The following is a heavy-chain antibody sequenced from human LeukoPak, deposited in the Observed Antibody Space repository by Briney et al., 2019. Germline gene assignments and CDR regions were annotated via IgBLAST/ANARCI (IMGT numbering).Heavy chain of an antibody. J-gene: IGHJ4*02. Sequence: ASVKVSCKASEHIFTGYWMHWVRHAPGQGLEWMGWIDPNTGGTNYAQKFQGRVSMTRDTSISTAYMELSRPRSDDTAVYYCARAYNWNYVGYFDYWGQGTLVTVSS. CDR2: IDPNTGGT. CDR1: EHIFTGYW. CDR3: ARAYNWNYVGYFDY. D-gene: IGHD1-7*01. V-gene: IGHV1-2*02.